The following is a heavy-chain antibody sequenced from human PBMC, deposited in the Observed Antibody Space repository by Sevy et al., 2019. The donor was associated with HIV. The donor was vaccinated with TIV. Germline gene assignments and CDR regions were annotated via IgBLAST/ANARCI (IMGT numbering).Heavy chain of an antibody. CDR1: GYTFTGYY. CDR2: INPNSGGT. D-gene: IGHD2-15*01. CDR3: ARAAVVVVAADAFDI. J-gene: IGHJ3*02. V-gene: IGHV1-2*06. Sequence: ASVKVSCKASGYTFTGYYMHCVRQAPGQGLEWMGRINPNSGGTNYAQKFQGRVTMTRDTSISTAYMELSRLRSDDTAVYYCARAAVVVVAADAFDIWGQGTMVTVSS.